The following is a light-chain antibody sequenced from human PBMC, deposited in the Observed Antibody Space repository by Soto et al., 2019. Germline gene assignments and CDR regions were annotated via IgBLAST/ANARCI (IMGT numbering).Light chain of an antibody. CDR2: RAS. Sequence: DIQMTQSPSTLSASVGDRVTITCRASQSISSWLAWYQQKPGKAPKLLIYRASSLDSGVPSRFSGTGSGSEFTLTISSLQPDDFATSYCQQYNSYSWTFGPGTKVDIK. CDR1: QSISSW. J-gene: IGKJ1*01. V-gene: IGKV1-5*03. CDR3: QQYNSYSWT.